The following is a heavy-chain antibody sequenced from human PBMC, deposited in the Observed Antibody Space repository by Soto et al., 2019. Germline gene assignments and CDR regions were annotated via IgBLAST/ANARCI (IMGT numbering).Heavy chain of an antibody. D-gene: IGHD3-22*01. V-gene: IGHV4-59*12. J-gene: IGHJ4*02. CDR3: ARTYDSNGYANEFDS. CDR1: GRSITSYY. Sequence: QVVLQESGPRLVKPSETLSLTCSVSGRSITSYYWSWVRQPPGKGLEWIGYIYDNGITSQNPSLKSRVTMAADTSQNKFSLKLTSVTGADTAVYYCARTYDSNGYANEFDSWGQGILVTVTS. CDR2: IYDNGIT.